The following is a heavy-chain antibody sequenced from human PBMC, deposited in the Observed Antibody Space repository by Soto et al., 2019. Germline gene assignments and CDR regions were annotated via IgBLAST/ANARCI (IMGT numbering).Heavy chain of an antibody. Sequence: SETLSLTCTVSGGSVTNSSYYWGWIRQSPGKGLEWIGSVYYRGRSYSKSSVKSRVTISVDTSKNRFSLSLNSVTASDTAVYFCVSQRTTVPTQAYFDYWGPGALVTV. CDR1: GGSVTNSSYY. CDR3: VSQRTTVPTQAYFDY. V-gene: IGHV4-39*01. CDR2: VYYRGRS. D-gene: IGHD4-17*01. J-gene: IGHJ4*02.